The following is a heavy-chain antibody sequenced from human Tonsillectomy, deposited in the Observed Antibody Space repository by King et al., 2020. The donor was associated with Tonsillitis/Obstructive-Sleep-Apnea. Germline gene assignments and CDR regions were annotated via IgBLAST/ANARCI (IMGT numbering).Heavy chain of an antibody. V-gene: IGHV3-23*04. CDR2: ISGSNVGT. D-gene: IGHD6-19*01. Sequence: VQLVESGGGFVQPGGSLILSCVASGFTFSTYAMTWVRQSPGKGPEWFSGISGSNVGTNYADSVKGRFTISRDNSKNTLYLQMNSLRSDDTALYYCAKDFAAVTGDPGSWGQGTLVTVSS. CDR1: GFTFSTYA. J-gene: IGHJ5*02. CDR3: AKDFAAVTGDPGS.